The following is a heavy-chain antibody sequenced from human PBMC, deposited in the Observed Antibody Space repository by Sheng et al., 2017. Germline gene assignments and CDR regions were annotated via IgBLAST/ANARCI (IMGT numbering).Heavy chain of an antibody. Sequence: GQLVDSGGGLVQPGGSLRLSCVASGFTFSYYEMNWVRQAPGKGPEWIAYVNYDGSGTYYIDSVKGRFTISRDNTKNSLYLQMDRLRAEDTALYYCARERGGSHDPFDMWGQGTMVTVSS. V-gene: IGHV3-48*03. CDR3: ARERGGSHDPFDM. CDR2: VNYDGSGT. J-gene: IGHJ3*02. D-gene: IGHD1-1*01. CDR1: GFTFSYYE.